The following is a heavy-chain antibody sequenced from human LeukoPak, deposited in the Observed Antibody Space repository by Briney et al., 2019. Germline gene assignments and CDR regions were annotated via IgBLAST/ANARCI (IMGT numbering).Heavy chain of an antibody. CDR3: ARANYYGSGTWSDY. Sequence: GGSLRLSCAASGFTFSSYSMNWVRQAPGKGLEWVSSISSSSSYIYYADSVKGRFTISRDNAKNSLYLRMSSLRAEDTAVYYCARANYYGSGTWSDYWGQGTLVTVSS. J-gene: IGHJ4*02. V-gene: IGHV3-21*01. CDR1: GFTFSSYS. D-gene: IGHD3-10*01. CDR2: ISSSSSYI.